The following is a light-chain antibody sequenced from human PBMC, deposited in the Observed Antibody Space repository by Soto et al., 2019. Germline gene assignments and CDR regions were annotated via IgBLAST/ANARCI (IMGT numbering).Light chain of an antibody. CDR3: SSYTSGFYV. J-gene: IGLJ1*01. Sequence: QSVLTQPASVSGSPGQSITISCSGTSSDVDGYNYVSWYQQHPGKATKLMIYDVSDRPSGVSNRFSGSKSGNTAFLSISGLLAEDEADYYCSSYTSGFYVFGTGTKVTVL. V-gene: IGLV2-14*01. CDR2: DVS. CDR1: SSDVDGYNY.